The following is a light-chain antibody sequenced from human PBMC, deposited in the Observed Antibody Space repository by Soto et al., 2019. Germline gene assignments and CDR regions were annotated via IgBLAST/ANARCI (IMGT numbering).Light chain of an antibody. CDR3: QQYNNWPLT. J-gene: IGKJ4*01. CDR2: GAS. V-gene: IGKV3-15*01. Sequence: EIVMTQSPATLSVSPGESATLSCRASQSLSSYLAWYQQKPGQAPRLLMYGASTRAAGFPDRFRGSGSGTEFTLTISSLQSEDFAVYYCQQYNNWPLTFGGGTKVEIK. CDR1: QSLSSY.